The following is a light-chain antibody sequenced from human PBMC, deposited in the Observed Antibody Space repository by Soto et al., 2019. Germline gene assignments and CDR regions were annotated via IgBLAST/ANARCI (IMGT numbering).Light chain of an antibody. V-gene: IGKV3-20*01. Sequence: EIVLTQSPDNLSLSPGERATLSCRASQSVSSSYLAWYQQKPGQAPRLLIYGASSRATGIPDRFSGSGSGTDFTLTISRLEPEDFAVYYCQQYGSSPQTFGPGTKVDIK. CDR1: QSVSSSY. CDR2: GAS. J-gene: IGKJ3*01. CDR3: QQYGSSPQT.